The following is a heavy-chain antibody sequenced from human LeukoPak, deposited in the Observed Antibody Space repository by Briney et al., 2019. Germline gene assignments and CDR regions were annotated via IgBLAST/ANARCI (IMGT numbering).Heavy chain of an antibody. D-gene: IGHD6-19*01. V-gene: IGHV3-23*01. CDR2: ISGSGGRT. CDR1: GFTFNSYA. J-gene: IGHJ4*02. Sequence: GGSLRLSCAASGFTFNSYAMSWVRQAPGKGLEWVSAISGSGGRTYYTDSVKGRFTISRDNSKNTLYLQMNSLRAEDTAVYYCAKLRLFVSSGWLTDFDYWGQGTLVTVSS. CDR3: AKLRLFVSSGWLTDFDY.